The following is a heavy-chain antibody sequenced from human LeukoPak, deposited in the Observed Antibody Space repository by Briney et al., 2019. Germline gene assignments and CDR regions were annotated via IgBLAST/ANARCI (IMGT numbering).Heavy chain of an antibody. J-gene: IGHJ5*02. D-gene: IGHD1-26*01. CDR1: GGSISSSSYY. CDR3: ARHEYSGSYYGLSWFDP. V-gene: IGHV4-39*01. Sequence: SETLSLTCTVSGGSISSSSYYWGWIRQPPGKGLEWIASIYYSGSTYYNPSLKSRVTISVDTSKNQLSLTLSSLTAADTAVYYCARHEYSGSYYGLSWFDPWGQGTLVTVSS. CDR2: IYYSGST.